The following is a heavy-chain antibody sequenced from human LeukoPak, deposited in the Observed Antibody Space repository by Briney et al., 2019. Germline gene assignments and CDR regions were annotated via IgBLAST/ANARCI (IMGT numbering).Heavy chain of an antibody. J-gene: IGHJ3*02. CDR3: ARAKGGATRDAFDI. Sequence: ASVKVSCKASGYTFTSYGISWVRQAPGQGLEWMGWISAYNGNTNYAQKPQGRVTMTTDTSTSTAYMELRSLRSDDTAVYYCARAKGGATRDAFDIWGQGTMVTVSS. D-gene: IGHD1-26*01. CDR2: ISAYNGNT. CDR1: GYTFTSYG. V-gene: IGHV1-18*01.